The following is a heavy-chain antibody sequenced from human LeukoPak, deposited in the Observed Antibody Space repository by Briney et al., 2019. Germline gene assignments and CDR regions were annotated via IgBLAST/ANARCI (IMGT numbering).Heavy chain of an antibody. J-gene: IGHJ4*02. V-gene: IGHV5-51*01. CDR3: ASEYLRVGHCYFDY. CDR2: IFPGGSDT. CDR1: EYSFSTYW. D-gene: IGHD2/OR15-2a*01. Sequence: GGSPKILCKGSEYSFSTYWIDRVRQMPGQGLELMGIIFPGGSDTSYSPSFRGQVIISADKSSSNADLQWSSLKESDTAIYYCASEYLRVGHCYFDYSGEGALVTVSS.